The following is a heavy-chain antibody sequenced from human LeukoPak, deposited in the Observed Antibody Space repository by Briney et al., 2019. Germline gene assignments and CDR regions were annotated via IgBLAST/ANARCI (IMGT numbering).Heavy chain of an antibody. D-gene: IGHD2/OR15-2a*01. Sequence: QPGGSLRLSCAASGFTFSSYTMNWVRQPPGKGLEWVSNIGTSSTTIYYADSVKGRFIISRDNSKNTLYLQMNSLRAEDTAVYYCARGVERGLLLSHWGQGTLVTVSS. CDR2: IGTSSTTI. CDR3: ARGVERGLLLSH. J-gene: IGHJ4*02. V-gene: IGHV3-48*01. CDR1: GFTFSSYT.